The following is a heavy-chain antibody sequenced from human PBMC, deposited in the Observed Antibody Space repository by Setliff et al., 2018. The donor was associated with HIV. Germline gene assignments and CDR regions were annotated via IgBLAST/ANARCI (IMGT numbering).Heavy chain of an antibody. CDR2: INTGNGNT. Sequence: ASVKVSCKASGYTFTTYAIHWVRQAPGQRLEWMGWINTGNGNTKYSQEFQGRVTITRDTSTSTAYMELSSLRSEDTAVYYCVLVYYYYYYMDVWGKGTTVTVSS. J-gene: IGHJ6*03. D-gene: IGHD2-15*01. CDR1: GYTFTTYA. CDR3: VLVYYYYYYMDV. V-gene: IGHV1-3*03.